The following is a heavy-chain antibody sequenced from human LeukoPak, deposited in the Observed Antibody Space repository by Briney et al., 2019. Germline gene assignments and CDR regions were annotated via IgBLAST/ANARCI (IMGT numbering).Heavy chain of an antibody. J-gene: IGHJ4*02. CDR3: ARDPDFDY. V-gene: IGHV1-18*04. CDR1: GYTFTGYY. CDR2: ISAYNGNT. Sequence: ASVKVSCKASGYTFTGYYVYWARQAPGQGLEWMGWISAYNGNTNYAQKLQGRVTMTTDTSTSTAYMELRSLRSDDTAVYYCARDPDFDYWGQGTLVTVSS.